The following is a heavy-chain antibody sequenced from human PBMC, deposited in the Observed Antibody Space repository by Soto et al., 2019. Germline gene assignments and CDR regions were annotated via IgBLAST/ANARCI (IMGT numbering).Heavy chain of an antibody. D-gene: IGHD1-26*01. CDR2: ISGSGGST. V-gene: IGHV3-23*01. CDR1: GITFSSYA. CDR3: SGLRRWVGATSDRAFDI. Sequence: PGGSLRLCCAASGITFSSYAMCWGGQAPGTGLEWVSAISGSGGSTYYADSVKGRFTISRDDSKNTVFLQMNSLRADDTAVYYCSGLRRWVGATSDRAFDIWGQGTMVTVSS. J-gene: IGHJ3*02.